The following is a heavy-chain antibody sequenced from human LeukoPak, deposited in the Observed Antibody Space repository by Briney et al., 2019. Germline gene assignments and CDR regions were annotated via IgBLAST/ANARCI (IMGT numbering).Heavy chain of an antibody. V-gene: IGHV3-30*04. CDR1: GFTFSSYA. Sequence: PGGSLRLSCAASGFTFSSYAMHWVRQAPGKGLEWVAVISYDGSNKYYADSVKGRFTISRDNSKNTLYLQMNSLRAEDTAVYYCARDFVDYDSSGYSYYYMDVWGKGTTVTVSS. CDR3: ARDFVDYDSSGYSYYYMDV. D-gene: IGHD3-22*01. CDR2: ISYDGSNK. J-gene: IGHJ6*03.